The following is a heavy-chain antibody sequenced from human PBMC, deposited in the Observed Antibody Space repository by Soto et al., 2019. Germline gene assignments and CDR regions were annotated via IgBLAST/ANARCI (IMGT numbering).Heavy chain of an antibody. CDR3: AKDLAQGYCSSTSCYEGFDY. D-gene: IGHD2-2*01. CDR2: ISGSGGST. J-gene: IGHJ4*02. V-gene: IGHV3-23*01. CDR1: GFTFSSYA. Sequence: GSLRLSCAASGFTFSSYAMSWVRQAPGKGLEWVSAISGSGGSTYYADSVKGRFTISRDNSKNTLYLQMNSLRAEDTAVYYCAKDLAQGYCSSTSCYEGFDYWGQGTLVTVSS.